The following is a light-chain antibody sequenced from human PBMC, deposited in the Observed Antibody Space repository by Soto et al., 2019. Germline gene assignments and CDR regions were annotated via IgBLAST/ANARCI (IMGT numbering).Light chain of an antibody. CDR2: LNSDGSH. V-gene: IGLV4-69*01. CDR1: SGHSSYA. Sequence: QSVLTQSPSASASLGASVKLTCTLSSGHSSYAIAWHQQQPEKGPRYLMKLNSDGSHNKGDGLPDRFSGSSSGAERHLTISSLQSEDEADYYCQTWGTGFQVFGEGTKLTGL. CDR3: QTWGTGFQV. J-gene: IGLJ3*02.